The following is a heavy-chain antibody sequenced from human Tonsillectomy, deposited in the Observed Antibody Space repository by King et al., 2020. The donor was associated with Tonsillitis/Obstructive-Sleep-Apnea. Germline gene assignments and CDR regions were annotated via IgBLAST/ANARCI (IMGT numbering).Heavy chain of an antibody. D-gene: IGHD1-20*01. Sequence: VQLQESGPGLAEPSGTLSLTCTVSGGSIRSNNWWSWVRQPPGKGREWIGETHQSGSTNYSRSLKSRNTISADKSGNQFSLKLSSVTAADTAVYYCARHLGIRGTRGFDFWGQGTMVTVSS. V-gene: IGHV4-4*02. CDR2: THQSGST. CDR3: ARHLGIRGTRGFDF. CDR1: GGSIRSNNW. J-gene: IGHJ3*01.